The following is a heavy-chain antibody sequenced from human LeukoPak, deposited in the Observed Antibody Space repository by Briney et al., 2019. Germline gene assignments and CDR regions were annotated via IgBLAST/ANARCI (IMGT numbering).Heavy chain of an antibody. CDR3: ASHDYGSGSYYFDY. J-gene: IGHJ4*02. V-gene: IGHV4-34*01. D-gene: IGHD3-10*01. CDR2: INHSGST. CDR1: GGSFSGYY. Sequence: SETLSLTCAVYGGSFSGYYWSWIRQPPGKGLEWIGEINHSGSTNYNPSLKSRVTISVDTSKNQFSLKLSSVTAADTAVYYCASHDYGSGSYYFDYWGQGTLVTVSS.